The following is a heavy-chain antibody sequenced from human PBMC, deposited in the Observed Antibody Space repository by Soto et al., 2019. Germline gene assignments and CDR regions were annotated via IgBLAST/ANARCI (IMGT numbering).Heavy chain of an antibody. CDR3: SRVLDYDYVWGSYPLNWFDP. Sequence: PGGSLRLSCAASGFTFSSYIMNWVRQAPGKGLEWVSSITSSSSYIYYADSVKGRFTISRDNAKNSLYLQMNSLRAEDTAVYYFSRVLDYDYVWGSYPLNWFDPWGQGTLVTVSS. J-gene: IGHJ5*02. V-gene: IGHV3-21*01. D-gene: IGHD3-16*02. CDR2: ITSSSSYI. CDR1: GFTFSSYI.